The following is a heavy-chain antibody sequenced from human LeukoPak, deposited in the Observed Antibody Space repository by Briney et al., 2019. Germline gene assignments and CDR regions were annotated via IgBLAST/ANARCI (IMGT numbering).Heavy chain of an antibody. CDR2: IYYSGST. D-gene: IGHD3-10*01. CDR1: GGSISSYY. CDR3: ARGRSSMVRGYYYYMDV. V-gene: IGHV4-59*01. J-gene: IGHJ6*03. Sequence: SETLSLTCTVSGGSISSYYWSWIRQPPGKGLEWIGYIYYSGSTNHNPSLKSRVTISVDTSKNQFSLKLSSVTAADTAVYYCARGRSSMVRGYYYYMDVWGKGTTVTISS.